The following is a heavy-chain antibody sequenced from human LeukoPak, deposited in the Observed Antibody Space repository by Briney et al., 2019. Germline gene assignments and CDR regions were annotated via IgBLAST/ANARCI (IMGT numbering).Heavy chain of an antibody. Sequence: SETLSLTCALYGRAFSGYYWSWIRHPPGKGLEWIGEINHSGSTNYNPSLKSRVTISVDTSKNQFSLKLSSVTAADTAVYYCATAMGGYWGQGTLVTVSS. CDR2: INHSGST. CDR3: ATAMGGY. V-gene: IGHV4-34*01. J-gene: IGHJ4*02. CDR1: GRAFSGYY. D-gene: IGHD3-10*01.